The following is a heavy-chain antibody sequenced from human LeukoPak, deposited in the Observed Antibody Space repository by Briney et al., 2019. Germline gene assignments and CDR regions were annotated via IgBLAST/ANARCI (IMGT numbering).Heavy chain of an antibody. V-gene: IGHV3-30*04. CDR2: ISYDGSNK. D-gene: IGHD3-10*01. CDR1: GFTFSSYA. Sequence: PGGSLRLSCAASGFTFSSYAMHWVRQAPGKGLEWVAVISYDGSNKYYADSVKGRFTISRDNSKNTLYLQMNSLRAEDTAVYYCARGKGITAWPGPWGQGTLVTVSS. CDR3: ARGKGITAWPGP. J-gene: IGHJ5*02.